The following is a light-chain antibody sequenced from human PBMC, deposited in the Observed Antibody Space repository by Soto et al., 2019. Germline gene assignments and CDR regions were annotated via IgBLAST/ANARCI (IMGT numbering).Light chain of an antibody. CDR2: GAS. CDR1: QSVSSSY. J-gene: IGKJ4*01. V-gene: IGKV3-20*01. CDR3: QQYDSSPLIT. Sequence: EIVLTQSPGTLSLSPGERATLSCRASQSVSSSYLAWYQQKPGQAPRLLIYGASSRATGIPDRFSGSGSGTDFTLTISRLEPDDFAVYYCQQYDSSPLITFGGGTTVEIK.